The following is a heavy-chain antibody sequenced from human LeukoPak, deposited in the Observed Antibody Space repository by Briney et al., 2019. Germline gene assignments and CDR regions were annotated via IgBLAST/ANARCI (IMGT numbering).Heavy chain of an antibody. CDR3: ARAGSYSYGVLFDY. V-gene: IGHV3-69-1*02. CDR2: IGSDNKP. CDR1: GFTFSAYA. J-gene: IGHJ4*02. D-gene: IGHD5-18*01. Sequence: GGSLRLSCEASGFTFSAYAMTWVRQAPGKGLEWVSSIGSDNKPHYSESVKGRFAISRDNAKNSLYLQMSSLRAEDTAVYYCARAGSYSYGVLFDYWGQGTLVTVSS.